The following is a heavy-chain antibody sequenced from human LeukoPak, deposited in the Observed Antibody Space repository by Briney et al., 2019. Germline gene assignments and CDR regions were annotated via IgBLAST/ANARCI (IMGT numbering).Heavy chain of an antibody. J-gene: IGHJ4*02. D-gene: IGHD3-10*01. CDR1: GGSISSYH. CDR2: IHTSGST. Sequence: SETLSLTCTVSGGSISSYHWSWIRQPAGKGLEWIGRIHTSGSTNYNPSLKSRVTISVDTSKNQFSLKLSSVTAADTAVYYCARSGSESRVRGVILLGVRFDYWGQGTLVTVSS. CDR3: ARSGSESRVRGVILLGVRFDY. V-gene: IGHV4-4*07.